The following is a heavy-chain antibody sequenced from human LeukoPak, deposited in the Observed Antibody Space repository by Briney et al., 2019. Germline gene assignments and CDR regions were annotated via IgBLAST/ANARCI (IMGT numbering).Heavy chain of an antibody. CDR2: IYYSGST. CDR3: ARARSSSYHRYYYMDV. J-gene: IGHJ6*03. Sequence: SETLSLTCTVSGGSTSSYYWSWIRQPPGKGLEWIGYIYYSGSTNYNPSLKSRVTISVDTSKNQFSLKLSSVTAADTAVYYCARARSSSYHRYYYMDVWGKGTTVTVSS. D-gene: IGHD2-2*01. CDR1: GGSTSSYY. V-gene: IGHV4-59*01.